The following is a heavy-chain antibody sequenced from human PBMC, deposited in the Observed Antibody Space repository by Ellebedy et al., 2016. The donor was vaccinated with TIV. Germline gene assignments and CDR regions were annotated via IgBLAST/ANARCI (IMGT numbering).Heavy chain of an antibody. CDR1: RFTFYTYT. Sequence: GGSLRLSXTDSRFTFYTYTMKWVRQAPGKGLEWVSSISSSSTYIYYADSVKGRFTLSRDTSENSLYLQMNSLRPEDTAIYYCARALGSAFGYWGQGTLVTVSS. D-gene: IGHD3-16*01. J-gene: IGHJ4*02. CDR3: ARALGSAFGY. CDR2: ISSSSTYI. V-gene: IGHV3-21*01.